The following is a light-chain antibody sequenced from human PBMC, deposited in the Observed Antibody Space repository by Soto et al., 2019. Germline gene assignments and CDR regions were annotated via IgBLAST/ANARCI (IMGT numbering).Light chain of an antibody. Sequence: DIQMTHSPSTLSASVGARVTITCRASQSISSWLAWYQQKPGKAPKLLIYKASSLESGVQSRFISSGSGTEFTPTISSLQPDDFATYYCQEYDSYSREFGQGTKVLIK. CDR1: QSISSW. V-gene: IGKV1-5*03. CDR2: KAS. CDR3: QEYDSYSRE. J-gene: IGKJ1*01.